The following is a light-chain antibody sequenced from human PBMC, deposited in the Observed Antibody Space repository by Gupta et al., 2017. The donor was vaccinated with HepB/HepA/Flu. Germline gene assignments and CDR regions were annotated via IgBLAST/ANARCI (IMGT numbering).Light chain of an antibody. V-gene: IGKV1-17*01. CDR3: ALT. J-gene: IGKJ4*01. CDR2: VSC. CDR1: QGTRND. Sequence: DIQITPSPTSLSASVGDRVNITCRASQGTRNDLGRYQQKPGKAPKRLMYVSCSLQSGCPSRFSGSGSGPEFTFTISSAAYSCLQHGAYALTFGGGTKVEIK.